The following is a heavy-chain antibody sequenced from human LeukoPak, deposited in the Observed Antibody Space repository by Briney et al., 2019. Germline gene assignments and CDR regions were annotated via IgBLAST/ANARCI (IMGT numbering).Heavy chain of an antibody. CDR1: GGSFSSYY. V-gene: IGHV4-59*01. Sequence: SETLSLTCTVYGGSFSSYYWSWIRQPPGKGLEWIGFIYYSGSTNYNPCLKSRVTILVDTSKNQFSLKLGTVTAADTAVYYCVRGRQCNWPQYGMDVWGQGTTVTVFS. CDR2: IYYSGST. CDR3: VRGRQCNWPQYGMDV. D-gene: IGHD1-20*01. J-gene: IGHJ6*02.